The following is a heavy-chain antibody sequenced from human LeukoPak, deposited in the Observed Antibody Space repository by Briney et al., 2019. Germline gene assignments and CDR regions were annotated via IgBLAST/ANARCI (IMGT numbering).Heavy chain of an antibody. V-gene: IGHV4-59*08. Sequence: SETLSLTCTVSGGSISSYYWSWLRQPPGKGLEWIGYIYYSGSTNYNSSLKSRVTISADTSKNQFSLTLGSVSATDTAVYYCVSPRGFSYGYFDYWGQGTLITVSS. D-gene: IGHD5-18*01. CDR3: VSPRGFSYGYFDY. CDR2: IYYSGST. CDR1: GGSISSYY. J-gene: IGHJ4*02.